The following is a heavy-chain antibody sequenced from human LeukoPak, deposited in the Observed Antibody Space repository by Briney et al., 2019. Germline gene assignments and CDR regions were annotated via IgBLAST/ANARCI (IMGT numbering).Heavy chain of an antibody. D-gene: IGHD2-2*01. CDR2: IYTSGST. Sequence: PSQTLSLTCTVSGGSISSGNYYWSWIRQPAGKGLEWIGRIYTSGSTNYNPSLKSRVTISVDTSKNQFSLKLSSVTAADTAVYYCARDNEVPAATPWYNWFDPWGQGTLVTVSS. CDR3: ARDNEVPAATPWYNWFDP. CDR1: GGSISSGNYY. J-gene: IGHJ5*02. V-gene: IGHV4-61*02.